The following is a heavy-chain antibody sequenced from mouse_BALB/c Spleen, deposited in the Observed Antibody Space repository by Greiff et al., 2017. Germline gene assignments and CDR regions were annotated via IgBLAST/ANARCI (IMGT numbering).Heavy chain of an antibody. D-gene: IGHD2-14*01. CDR1: GFSLTGYG. J-gene: IGHJ4*01. V-gene: IGHV2-6-7*01. CDR2: IWGDGST. Sequence: VQVVESGPGLVAPSQSLSITCTVSGFSLTGYGVNWVRQPPGKGLEWLGMIWGDGSTDYNSALKSRLSISKDNSKSQVFLKMNSLQTDDTARYYCAREAYYRSLYYAMDYWGQGTSVTVSS. CDR3: AREAYYRSLYYAMDY.